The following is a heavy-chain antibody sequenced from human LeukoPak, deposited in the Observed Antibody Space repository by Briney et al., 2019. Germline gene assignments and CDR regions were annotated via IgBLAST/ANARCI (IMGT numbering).Heavy chain of an antibody. Sequence: ASVKVSCKASGYTFTGYYMHWVRQAPGQGLEWMGWINPNSGGTNYAQKFQGRVTMTRDTSISPAYMELSRLRSDDTAVYYCARGGIGCCSGGSCYSDYYYYYMDVWGKGTTVTVSS. D-gene: IGHD2-15*01. CDR1: GYTFTGYY. J-gene: IGHJ6*03. CDR3: ARGGIGCCSGGSCYSDYYYYYMDV. CDR2: INPNSGGT. V-gene: IGHV1-2*02.